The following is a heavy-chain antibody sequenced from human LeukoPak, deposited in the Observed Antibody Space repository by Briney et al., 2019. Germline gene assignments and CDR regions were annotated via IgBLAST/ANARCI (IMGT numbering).Heavy chain of an antibody. D-gene: IGHD3-16*01. J-gene: IGHJ1*01. Sequence: GESLKISCKGPGYSFANYWIGWVRQMPGKGLEWMGIIYPGDSDARYSPSFQGQVTMSADKSISTAYLQWSSLKASDTAMYYCAKAPVWGTPDYFQDWGQGTLLIVSS. CDR1: GYSFANYW. V-gene: IGHV5-51*01. CDR3: AKAPVWGTPDYFQD. CDR2: IYPGDSDA.